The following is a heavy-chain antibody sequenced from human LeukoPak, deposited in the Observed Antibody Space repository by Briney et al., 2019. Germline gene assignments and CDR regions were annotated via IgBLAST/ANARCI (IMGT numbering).Heavy chain of an antibody. CDR3: ARVQKGRYDFWSGYFRTDDYYYYYYMDV. V-gene: IGHV4-31*03. Sequence: SETLSLTCTVSGGSISGGGYYWSWIRQHPGKGLEWIGYIYYSGSTYYNPSLKSRVTISVDTSKNQFSLKLSSVTAADTAVYYCARVQKGRYDFWSGYFRTDDYYYYYYMDVWGKGTTVTVSS. J-gene: IGHJ6*03. CDR1: GGSISGGGYY. D-gene: IGHD3-3*01. CDR2: IYYSGST.